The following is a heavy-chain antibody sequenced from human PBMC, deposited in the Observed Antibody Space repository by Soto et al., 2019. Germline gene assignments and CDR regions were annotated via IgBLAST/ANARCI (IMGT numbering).Heavy chain of an antibody. J-gene: IGHJ4*02. CDR1: GFTFSSYA. V-gene: IGHV3-23*01. CDR2: ISGSPDST. D-gene: IGHD6-6*01. CDR3: AKRSSSSTVDY. Sequence: EVQLLESGGGLVQPGESLRLSCAASGFTFSSYAMSWVRQAPGKGLEWFSVISGSPDSTNYADSVKGRFTSSRANSKNTMYLQMNSLRAEDTAVYYCAKRSSSSTVDYWGQGTLVTV.